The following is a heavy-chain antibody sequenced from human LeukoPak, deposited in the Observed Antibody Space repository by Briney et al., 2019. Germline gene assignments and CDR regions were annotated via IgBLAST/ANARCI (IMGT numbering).Heavy chain of an antibody. V-gene: IGHV3-23*01. CDR2: ISGSGGST. CDR3: AKDTRVQVVRYYFGY. J-gene: IGHJ4*02. D-gene: IGHD6-13*01. CDR1: GFTFSSYE. Sequence: GGSLRLSCAASGFTFSSYEMNWVRQAPGKGLEWVSAISGSGGSTYYADSVKGRFIISRDNPNNTLYLQMNSLRAEDTAVYYCAKDTRVQVVRYYFGYWGQGTLVTVSS.